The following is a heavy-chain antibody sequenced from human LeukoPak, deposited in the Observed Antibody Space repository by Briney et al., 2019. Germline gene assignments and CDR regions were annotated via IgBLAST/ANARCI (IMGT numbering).Heavy chain of an antibody. Sequence: GGSPRLSCAASGFTFSTYWMTWVRQAPGKGLEWVANINQDGSGKYYVDSVKGRFTISRDNAKNSLYLQMNSLRAEDTAVYYCAELGITMIGGVWGKGTTVTISS. CDR3: AELGITMIGGV. J-gene: IGHJ6*04. CDR2: INQDGSGK. D-gene: IGHD3-10*02. V-gene: IGHV3-7*01. CDR1: GFTFSTYW.